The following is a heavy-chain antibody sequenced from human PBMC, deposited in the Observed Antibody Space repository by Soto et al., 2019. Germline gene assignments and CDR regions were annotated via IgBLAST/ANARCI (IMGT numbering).Heavy chain of an antibody. J-gene: IGHJ6*02. CDR1: GGTFSSYA. V-gene: IGHV1-69*13. CDR3: AMGTLCCSGGSCYSCYYYYGMDV. Sequence: GASVKVSCKASGGTFSSYAISWVRQAPGQGLEWTGGIIPIFGTANYAQKFQGRVTITADESTSTAYMELSSLRSEDTAVYYCAMGTLCCSGGSCYSCYYYYGMDVWGQGTTVTVSS. CDR2: IIPIFGTA. D-gene: IGHD2-15*01.